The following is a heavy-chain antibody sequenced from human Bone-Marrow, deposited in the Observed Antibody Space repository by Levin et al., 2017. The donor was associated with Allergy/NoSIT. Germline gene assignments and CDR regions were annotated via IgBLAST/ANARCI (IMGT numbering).Heavy chain of an antibody. J-gene: IGHJ1*01. Sequence: GGSLRLSCEGSGYTFSNNMIGWVRQMPGKGLEWMGIINPRDSSATYSPSFQGHVTMSADKSTNSAYLQWTSLKASDSATYYCTRHGDGFYHWGQGTLVTVSS. CDR2: INPRDSSA. D-gene: IGHD2-21*02. CDR1: GYTFSNNM. CDR3: TRHGDGFYH. V-gene: IGHV5-51*01.